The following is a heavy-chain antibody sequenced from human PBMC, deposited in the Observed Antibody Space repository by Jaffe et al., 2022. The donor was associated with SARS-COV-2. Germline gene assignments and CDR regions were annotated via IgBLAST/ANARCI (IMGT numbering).Heavy chain of an antibody. CDR2: IYWDDDK. V-gene: IGHV2-5*02. CDR3: AHSESQLWFAELSYFDY. J-gene: IGHJ4*02. CDR1: GFSLSTAGVG. D-gene: IGHD3-10*01. Sequence: QITLKESGPTLVKPTQTLTLSCTFSGFSLSTAGVGVGWVRQPPGKALEWLAVIYWDDDKRYSSSLKSRLTITKDTSKNQVVLTMTNMDPVDTGTYYCAHSESQLWFAELSYFDYWGQGTLVTVSS.